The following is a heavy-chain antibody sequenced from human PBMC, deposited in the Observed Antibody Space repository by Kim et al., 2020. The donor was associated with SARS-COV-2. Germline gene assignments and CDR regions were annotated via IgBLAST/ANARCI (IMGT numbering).Heavy chain of an antibody. Sequence: SETLSLTCGVSGVSVSSSGYYWGWIRQSPGKGLEWIGTTHSGGSTYYNSSLGSRVTISVDTSRSQFSLKLTSVTVADTGVYYCARQPGKNWFDPWGPG. CDR2: THSGGST. CDR3: ARQPGKNWFDP. D-gene: IGHD3-10*01. V-gene: IGHV4-39*01. J-gene: IGHJ5*02. CDR1: GVSVSSSGYY.